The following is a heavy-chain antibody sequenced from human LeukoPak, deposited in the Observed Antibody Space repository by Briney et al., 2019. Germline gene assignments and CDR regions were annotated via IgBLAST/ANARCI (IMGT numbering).Heavy chain of an antibody. Sequence: PGGSLRLSCAASGFNFDHYGMSWVCQVPGKGLEWVSGVNLNGGTTGYADSVKGRFTISRDNAKNSLYLRMNSLRAEDTALYYCATSFYGSGTLDLDVWGKGTTVTVSS. V-gene: IGHV3-20*04. D-gene: IGHD3-10*01. J-gene: IGHJ6*04. CDR3: ATSFYGSGTLDLDV. CDR2: VNLNGGTT. CDR1: GFNFDHYG.